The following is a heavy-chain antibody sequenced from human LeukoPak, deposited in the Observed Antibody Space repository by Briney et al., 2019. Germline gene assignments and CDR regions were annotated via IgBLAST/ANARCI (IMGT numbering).Heavy chain of an antibody. V-gene: IGHV4-59*08. CDR2: IYYSGST. Sequence: SETLSLTCTVSGGSIRSNYWSWIRQPPGKGLEWIGYIYYSGSTNYNPSLKSRVTISVDTSKNQFSLKLSSVTAADTAVYYCARLGVAGQDAFDIWGQGTMVTVSS. D-gene: IGHD6-19*01. CDR3: ARLGVAGQDAFDI. J-gene: IGHJ3*02. CDR1: GGSIRSNY.